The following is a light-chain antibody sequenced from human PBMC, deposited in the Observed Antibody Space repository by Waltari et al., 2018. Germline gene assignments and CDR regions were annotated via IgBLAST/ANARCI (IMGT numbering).Light chain of an antibody. V-gene: IGKV3-20*01. CDR1: QSVGRA. J-gene: IGKJ1*01. CDR3: QMYVRLPVT. Sequence: EIVLTQSPGTLALSPGERATLSCRASQSVGRALAWYQKKPGQAPRLLIYDTSTRATGIPDRFSCSGSGTDFSLTISRVEPEDFAVYYCQMYVRLPVTFGQGTKVEVK. CDR2: DTS.